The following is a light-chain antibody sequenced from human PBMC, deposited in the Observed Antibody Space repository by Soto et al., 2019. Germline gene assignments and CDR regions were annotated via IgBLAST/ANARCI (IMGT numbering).Light chain of an antibody. Sequence: SYELTQPPSVSVAPGKTAKITCGGNNIGSKGVHWYQQKPGQAPVLVIYYDSDRPPGIPERFSGSNSGNTATLTISRVEAGDEADYYCQVWDSSSDRGVFGTGTKLTVL. CDR3: QVWDSSSDRGV. J-gene: IGLJ1*01. V-gene: IGLV3-21*04. CDR1: NIGSKG. CDR2: YDS.